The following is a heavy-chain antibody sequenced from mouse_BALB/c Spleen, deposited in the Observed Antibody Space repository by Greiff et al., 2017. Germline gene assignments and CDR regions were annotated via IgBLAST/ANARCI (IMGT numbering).Heavy chain of an antibody. CDR1: GYTFTSYW. V-gene: IGHV1-7*01. Sequence: QVHVKQSGAELAKPGASVKMSCKASGYTFTSYWMHWVKQRPGQGLEWIGYINPSTGYTEYNQKFKDKATLTADKSSSTAYMQLSSLTSEDSAVYYCARGRWDYFDYWGQGTTLTVSS. CDR2: INPSTGYT. CDR3: ARGRWDYFDY. D-gene: IGHD1-1*02. J-gene: IGHJ2*01.